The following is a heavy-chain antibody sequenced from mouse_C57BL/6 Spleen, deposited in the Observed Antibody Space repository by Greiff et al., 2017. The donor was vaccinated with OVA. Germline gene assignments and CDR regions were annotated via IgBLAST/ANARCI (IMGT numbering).Heavy chain of an antibody. V-gene: IGHV2-6*01. J-gene: IGHJ3*01. Sequence: VMLVESGPGLVAPSQSLSITCTVSGFSLTSYGVDWVRQSPGKGLEWLGVIWGVGSTNYNSALKSRLSISKDNSKSQVFLKMNSLQTDDTAMYYCATHYYGSSLPWFAYWGQGTLVTVSA. CDR1: GFSLTSYG. CDR2: IWGVGST. D-gene: IGHD1-1*01. CDR3: ATHYYGSSLPWFAY.